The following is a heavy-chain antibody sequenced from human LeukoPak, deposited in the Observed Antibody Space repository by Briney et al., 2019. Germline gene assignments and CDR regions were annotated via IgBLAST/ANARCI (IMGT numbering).Heavy chain of an antibody. D-gene: IGHD5-18*01. CDR1: GFTFDDYA. CDR3: AKGGYSYGADVDY. J-gene: IGHJ4*02. Sequence: GGSLRLSCAASGFTFDDYAMHWVRHAPGKGLEWVSGISWNSGSIGYADSVKGRFTISRDNAKISLYLQMNSLRAEDTALYYCAKGGYSYGADVDYWGQGTLVTVSS. V-gene: IGHV3-9*01. CDR2: ISWNSGSI.